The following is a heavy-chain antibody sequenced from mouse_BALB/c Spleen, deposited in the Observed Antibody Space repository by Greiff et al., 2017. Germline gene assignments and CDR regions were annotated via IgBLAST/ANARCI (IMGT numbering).Heavy chain of an antibody. D-gene: IGHD2-3*01. CDR1: GFTFSSYA. J-gene: IGHJ2*01. CDR3: ARRPDGYYPFDY. Sequence: EVQLVESGGGLVKPGGSLKLSCAASGFTFSSYAMSWVRQSPEKRLEWVAEISSGGSYTYYPDTVTGRFTISRDNAKNTLYLEMSSLRSEDTAMYYCARRPDGYYPFDYWGQGTTLTVSS. V-gene: IGHV5-9-4*01. CDR2: ISSGGSYT.